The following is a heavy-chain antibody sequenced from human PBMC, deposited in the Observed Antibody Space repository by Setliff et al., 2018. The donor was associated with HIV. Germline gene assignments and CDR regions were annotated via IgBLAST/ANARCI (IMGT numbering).Heavy chain of an antibody. CDR1: GGSISSYY. Sequence: PSETLSLTCTVSGGSISSYYWSWIRQPPGKGLEWIGYIYYSGSTNYNPSLKSRVTISVDTSKNQFSLKLSSVTAADTAVYYCARVPGYSSGTSYMDVWGKGTTVTVSS. J-gene: IGHJ6*03. V-gene: IGHV4-59*08. CDR2: IYYSGST. D-gene: IGHD6-19*01. CDR3: ARVPGYSSGTSYMDV.